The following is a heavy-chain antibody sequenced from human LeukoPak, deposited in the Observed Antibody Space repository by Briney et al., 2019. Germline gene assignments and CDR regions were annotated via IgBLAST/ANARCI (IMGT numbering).Heavy chain of an antibody. J-gene: IGHJ4*02. CDR2: TYYRSKWYY. CDR1: GDNVSNNSVT. V-gene: IGHV6-1*01. CDR3: AGDRGVGAAVFFDY. D-gene: IGHD6-13*01. Sequence: SQTLSLTCALSGDNVSNNSVTWNWIRQSPSRGLEWLGSTYYRSKWYYDYGESVKSRMTIIPDTSKNQVSLQLNSVTPDDTALYYCAGDRGVGAAVFFDYWGLGTLVTVSS.